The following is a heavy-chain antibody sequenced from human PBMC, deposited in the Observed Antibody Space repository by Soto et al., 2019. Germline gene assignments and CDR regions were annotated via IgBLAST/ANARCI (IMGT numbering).Heavy chain of an antibody. J-gene: IGHJ4*02. CDR3: ARGTLDSSGYLSLIDY. D-gene: IGHD3-22*01. CDR1: VGTFSSYA. Sequence: SVKVSCKASVGTFSSYAVSRVRQAPGQGLEWMGGIIPIFGTANYAQKFQGRVTITADESTSTAYMELSSLRSEDTAVYYCARGTLDSSGYLSLIDYWGQGTLVTASS. V-gene: IGHV1-69*13. CDR2: IIPIFGTA.